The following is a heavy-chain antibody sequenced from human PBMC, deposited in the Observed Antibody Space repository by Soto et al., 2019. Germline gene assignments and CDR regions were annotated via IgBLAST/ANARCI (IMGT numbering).Heavy chain of an antibody. CDR2: IDPSDSYT. CDR3: ARVSRWSGNPRWLCT. Sequence: GDSLKMSCNCSGYSFTIYCISWVRQMPGKGLEWMGRIDPSDSYTNYSPSFQGHVTISADKSISTAYLQWSSLKASDTAMYYCARVSRWSGNPRWLCTWGQETLFT. CDR1: GYSFTIYC. D-gene: IGHD3-3*01. J-gene: IGHJ5*02. V-gene: IGHV5-10-1*01.